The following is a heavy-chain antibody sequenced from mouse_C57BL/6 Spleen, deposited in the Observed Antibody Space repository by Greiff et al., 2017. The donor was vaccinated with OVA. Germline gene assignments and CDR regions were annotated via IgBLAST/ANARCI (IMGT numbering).Heavy chain of an antibody. Sequence: QVQLQQSGAELARPGASVKMSCKASGYTFTSYTMHWVKQRPGQGLEWIGYINPSSGYTKYNQKFKDKATLTADKSSSTAYMQLSTLTSEDSEVYDCAKNYGNDDAMDYWGQGTSVTVSA. CDR3: AKNYGNDDAMDY. V-gene: IGHV1-4*01. CDR1: GYTFTSYT. D-gene: IGHD2-2*01. J-gene: IGHJ4*01. CDR2: INPSSGYT.